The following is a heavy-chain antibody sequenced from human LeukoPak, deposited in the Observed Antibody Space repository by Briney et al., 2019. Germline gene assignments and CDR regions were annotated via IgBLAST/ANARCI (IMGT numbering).Heavy chain of an antibody. CDR3: TRESGFGALFPHCMDV. Sequence: SVKVSCKASGGSFSSYVITWVRQAPGQGLEWMGRIIPVFGVSNFAQKFQGRVTITADKSTNTAHMELSRLESGDTAVYYCTRESGFGALFPHCMDVWGQGTTVTVSS. CDR1: GGSFSSYV. J-gene: IGHJ6*02. D-gene: IGHD3-10*01. V-gene: IGHV1-69*04. CDR2: IIPVFGVS.